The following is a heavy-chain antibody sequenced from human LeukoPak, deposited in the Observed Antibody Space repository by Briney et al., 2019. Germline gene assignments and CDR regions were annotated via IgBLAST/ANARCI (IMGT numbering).Heavy chain of an antibody. Sequence: SETLSLTCTVSGGSINNYYWYWMRQPPGKGLEWIGYVWYSGTTKYNPSLKSRVTISVDTSKNQFSLKLSSVTAADTAVYYCARVGARRAFDIWGQGTMVTVSS. CDR2: VWYSGTT. V-gene: IGHV4-59*01. CDR3: ARVGARRAFDI. D-gene: IGHD1-26*01. CDR1: GGSINNYY. J-gene: IGHJ3*02.